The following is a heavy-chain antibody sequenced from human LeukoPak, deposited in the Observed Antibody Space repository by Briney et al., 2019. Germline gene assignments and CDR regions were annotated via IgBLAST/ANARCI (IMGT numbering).Heavy chain of an antibody. CDR1: GGTFSSYA. V-gene: IGHV1-69*13. CDR2: IIPIFGTA. CDR3: ARRIVAPAAIPGITGTTFDP. Sequence: GASVKVSCKASGGTFSSYAISWVRQAPGQGLEWMGGIIPIFGTANYAQKFQGRVTITADESTSTAYMELSSLRSEDTAVYYCARRIVAPAAIPGITGTTFDPWGQGTLVTVSS. D-gene: IGHD2-2*02. J-gene: IGHJ5*02.